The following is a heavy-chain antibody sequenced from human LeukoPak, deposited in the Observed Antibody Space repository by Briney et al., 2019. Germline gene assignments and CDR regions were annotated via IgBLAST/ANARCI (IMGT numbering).Heavy chain of an antibody. D-gene: IGHD6-13*01. Sequence: SETLSLTCTVSGGSISSGSHYWSWIRQPAGKGLEWIGRTYTSGSTNYNPSLKSRVTISVDTSKNQFSLKLSSVTAADTAVYYCARESVGGQQLVGPYNWFDPWGQGTLVTVSS. CDR3: ARESVGGQQLVGPYNWFDP. CDR2: TYTSGST. CDR1: GGSISSGSHY. V-gene: IGHV4-61*02. J-gene: IGHJ5*02.